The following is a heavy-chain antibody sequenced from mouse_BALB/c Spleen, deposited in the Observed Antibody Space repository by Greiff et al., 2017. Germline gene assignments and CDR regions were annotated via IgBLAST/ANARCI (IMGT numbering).Heavy chain of an antibody. Sequence: DVMLVESGGGLVQPGGSLRLSCATSGFTFTDYYMSWVRQPPGKALEWLGFIRNKANGYTTEYSASVKGRFTISRDNSQSILYLQMNTLRAEDSATYYCARDKKYGNSAWFAYWGQGTLVTVSA. CDR3: ARDKKYGNSAWFAY. CDR1: GFTFTDYY. V-gene: IGHV7-3*02. J-gene: IGHJ3*01. D-gene: IGHD2-10*02. CDR2: IRNKANGYTT.